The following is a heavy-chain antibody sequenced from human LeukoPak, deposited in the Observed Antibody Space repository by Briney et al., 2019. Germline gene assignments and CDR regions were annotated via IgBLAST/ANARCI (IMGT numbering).Heavy chain of an antibody. CDR3: ARVLRIFDRVTVAGSKFDP. CDR2: IYYSGST. CDR1: GGSISSSSYY. J-gene: IGHJ5*02. V-gene: IGHV4-39*01. D-gene: IGHD6-19*01. Sequence: NPSETLSLTCTVSGGSISSSSYYWGWIRQPPGKGLEWIGSIYYSGSTYYNPSLKSRVTISVDTSKNQFSLKLSSVTAADTAVYYCARVLRIFDRVTVAGSKFDPWGQGTLVTVSS.